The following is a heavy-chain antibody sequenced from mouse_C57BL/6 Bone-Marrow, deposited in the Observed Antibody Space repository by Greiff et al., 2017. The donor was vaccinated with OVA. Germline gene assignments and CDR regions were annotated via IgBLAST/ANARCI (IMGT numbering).Heavy chain of an antibody. CDR3: AREGVWEWYFDV. CDR2: INPNNGGT. D-gene: IGHD2-10*02. J-gene: IGHJ1*03. CDR1: GYTFTDYN. Sequence: EVQLQESGPELVKPGASVKIPCKASGYTFTDYNMDWVKQSHGKSLEWIGDINPNNGGTICNQKFKGKATLTVDKSSSTAYMELRSLTSEDTAVYYCAREGVWEWYFDVWGTGTTVTVSS. V-gene: IGHV1-18*01.